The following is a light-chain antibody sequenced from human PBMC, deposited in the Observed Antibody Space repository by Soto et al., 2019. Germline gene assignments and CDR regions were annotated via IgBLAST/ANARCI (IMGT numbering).Light chain of an antibody. Sequence: EIVLTQSPATLSLSPGXRATLSCRASQSVSSYLAWYQQKPGQAPRLLIYDASNRATGIPTRFSGSGSGTDFTLTISSLEPEDFAVYYCQQRSNWPPRKLTFGGGTKVDI. J-gene: IGKJ4*01. CDR1: QSVSSY. CDR3: QQRSNWPPRKLT. CDR2: DAS. V-gene: IGKV3-11*01.